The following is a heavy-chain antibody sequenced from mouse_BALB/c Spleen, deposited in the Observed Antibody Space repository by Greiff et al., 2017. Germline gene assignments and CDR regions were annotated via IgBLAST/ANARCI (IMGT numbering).Heavy chain of an antibody. CDR3: ARYYGSSYTLYAMDY. Sequence: EVQLVESGGGLVQPGGSLRLSCATSGFTFTDYYMSWVRQPPGKALEWLGFIRNKANGYTTEYSASVKGRFTISRDNSQSILYLQMNTLRAEDSATYYCARYYGSSYTLYAMDYWGQGTSVTVSS. CDR1: GFTFTDYY. J-gene: IGHJ4*01. CDR2: IRNKANGYTT. V-gene: IGHV7-3*02. D-gene: IGHD1-1*01.